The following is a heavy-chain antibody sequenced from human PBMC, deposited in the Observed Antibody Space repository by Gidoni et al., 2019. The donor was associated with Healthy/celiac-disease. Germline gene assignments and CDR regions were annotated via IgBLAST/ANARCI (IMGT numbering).Heavy chain of an antibody. Sequence: QVQLVESGGGVVQPGRSLRLSWAASGFTFSSYGMHWVRQAPGKGLEWVAVIWYDGSNKYYADSVKGRFTISRDNSKNTLYLQMNSLRAEDTAVYYCARESYYYDSSGYYVWGQGTLVTVSS. CDR1: GFTFSSYG. J-gene: IGHJ4*02. D-gene: IGHD3-22*01. CDR2: IWYDGSNK. V-gene: IGHV3-33*01. CDR3: ARESYYYDSSGYYV.